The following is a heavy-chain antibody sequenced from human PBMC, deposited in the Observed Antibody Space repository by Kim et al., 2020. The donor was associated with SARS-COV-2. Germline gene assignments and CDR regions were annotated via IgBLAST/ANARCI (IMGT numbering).Heavy chain of an antibody. CDR1: GGSVSSGSYS. CDR3: ARYYYYDSSGYYRQFDH. Sequence: SETLSLTCTVSGGSVSSGSYSWSWIRQPRGKGLEWIGYINYSGSSKYNPSLKSRVTISVDTSKNQFSLKLSSVTAADTAVYYCARYYYYDSSGYYRQFDHWGQGTLVTVSS. J-gene: IGHJ4*02. CDR2: INYSGSS. D-gene: IGHD3-22*01. V-gene: IGHV4-61*01.